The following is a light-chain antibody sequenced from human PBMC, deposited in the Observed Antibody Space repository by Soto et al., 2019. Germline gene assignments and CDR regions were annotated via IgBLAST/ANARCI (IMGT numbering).Light chain of an antibody. V-gene: IGLV1-44*01. CDR3: ATWDDSLKGYV. Sequence: QAVVTQPPSASGTPGQRVTISCSGSSSNIGSSTVTWYQQLPGAAPTVLIHSNNQRPSGVPDRFSGSKSGTSASLAISGLQSDDEADYYCATWDDSLKGYVFGTGTQLTVL. J-gene: IGLJ1*01. CDR1: SSNIGSST. CDR2: SNN.